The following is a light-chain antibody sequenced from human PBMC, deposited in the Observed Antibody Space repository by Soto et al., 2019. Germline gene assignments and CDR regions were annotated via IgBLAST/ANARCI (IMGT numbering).Light chain of an antibody. J-gene: IGKJ2*01. CDR1: QSVTSTY. Sequence: EIVLTQSPGTLSLSPGERATLSCRASQSVTSTYLAWYQQKPGQAPRLLIYGAFRRATGIPDRFSGSGSGTDFTLTISRLEPEDIAVYYCQQHERSPHPCGEGTKHEIK. V-gene: IGKV3-20*01. CDR3: QQHERSPHP. CDR2: GAF.